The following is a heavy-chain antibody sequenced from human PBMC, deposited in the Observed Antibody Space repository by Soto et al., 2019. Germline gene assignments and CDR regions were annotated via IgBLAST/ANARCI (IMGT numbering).Heavy chain of an antibody. CDR1: GFTFSNAW. Sequence: GGSLRLSCAASGFTFSNAWMNWVRQAPGKGLEWVGRIKSKTDGGTTDYAAPVKGRFTISRDDSKNTLYLQMNSLKTEDTAVYYCTRSTNRAGYGDFFHYYGMDVWGQGTTVTVSS. CDR2: IKSKTDGGTT. D-gene: IGHD4-17*01. J-gene: IGHJ6*02. V-gene: IGHV3-15*07. CDR3: TRSTNRAGYGDFFHYYGMDV.